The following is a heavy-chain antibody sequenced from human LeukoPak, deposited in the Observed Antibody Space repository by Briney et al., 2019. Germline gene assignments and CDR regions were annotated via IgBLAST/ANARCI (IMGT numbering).Heavy chain of an antibody. D-gene: IGHD3-10*01. CDR3: ARQGNGVRGDDFDY. J-gene: IGHJ4*02. CDR1: GFTFSSYW. V-gene: IGHV3-7*01. CDR2: IKQDGSEK. Sequence: GGSLRLSCAASGFTFSSYWMSWVRQAPGKGLEWVANIKQDGSEKYYVDSVKGRFTISRDNAKNSLYLQMNSLRAEDTAVYYCARQGNGVRGDDFDYWGQGTLVTVSS.